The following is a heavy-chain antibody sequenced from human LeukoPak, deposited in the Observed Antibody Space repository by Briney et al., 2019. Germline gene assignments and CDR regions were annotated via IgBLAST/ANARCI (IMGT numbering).Heavy chain of an antibody. V-gene: IGHV4-4*07. D-gene: IGHD3-3*01. J-gene: IGHJ5*02. CDR3: ARVEVNYDFWSGYYYWFDP. Sequence: SETLSLTCTVSGGSISSYYWSWIRQPPGKGLEWIGRIYTSGSTNYNPSLKSRVTMSVDTSKNQFSLKLSSVTAADTAVYYCARVEVNYDFWSGYYYWFDPWGQGTLVTVSS. CDR2: IYTSGST. CDR1: GGSISSYY.